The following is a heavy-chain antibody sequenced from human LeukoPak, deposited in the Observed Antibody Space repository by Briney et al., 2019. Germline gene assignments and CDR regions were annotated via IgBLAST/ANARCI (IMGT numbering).Heavy chain of an antibody. Sequence: GGSLRLSCAVSGLTVTDNYMSXVRQAPGKGLEWVSVIYPXGNTYHADSVKGRFTISRDNSKNTLFLQMNTLRADDTAVYHCARTNPVYGDYDYWGQGTLVTVSS. CDR2: IYPXGNT. CDR1: GLTVTDNY. D-gene: IGHD4-17*01. J-gene: IGHJ4*02. CDR3: ARTNPVYGDYDY. V-gene: IGHV3-53*01.